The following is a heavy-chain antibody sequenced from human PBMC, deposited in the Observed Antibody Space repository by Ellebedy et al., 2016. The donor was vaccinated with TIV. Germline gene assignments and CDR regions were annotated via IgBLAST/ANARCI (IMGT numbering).Heavy chain of an antibody. CDR1: GYTFTNYG. D-gene: IGHD2-15*01. Sequence: AASVKVSCKASGYTFTNYGISWVRQAPGQGLEWMGLINPYNDKTNYGQKFQGRVTTTTDTSTSTANMELRSLRSDDTAVYYCYCSAGADTFDNWGQGTMVTVSS. J-gene: IGHJ3*02. CDR2: INPYNDKT. V-gene: IGHV1-18*01. CDR3: YCSAGADTFDN.